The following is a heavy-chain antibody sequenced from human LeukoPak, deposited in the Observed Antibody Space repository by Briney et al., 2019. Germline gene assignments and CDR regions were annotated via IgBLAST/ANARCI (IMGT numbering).Heavy chain of an antibody. J-gene: IGHJ3*02. CDR1: GGSISSYY. V-gene: IGHV4-59*12. D-gene: IGHD3-10*01. Sequence: SETLSLTCSVSGGSISSYYWSWIRQPPGKGLEYIGYIFYSGSTYYSPSLKSRVTISLDTSRNQFSLKLNSVTAADTAVYYCAKSNGYGLVDIWGQGTMVTVSS. CDR2: IFYSGST. CDR3: AKSNGYGLVDI.